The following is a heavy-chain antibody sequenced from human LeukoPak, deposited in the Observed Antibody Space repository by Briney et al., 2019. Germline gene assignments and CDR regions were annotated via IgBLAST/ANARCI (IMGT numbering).Heavy chain of an antibody. Sequence: SETLSLTCAVSGGSISSSNWWSWVRQPPGKGLEWIGEIYHSGSTNYNPSLKSRVTISVDTSKNQFSLKLSSVTAADTAVYYCARLWFYYMDVWGKGTTVTISS. V-gene: IGHV4-4*02. CDR2: IYHSGST. J-gene: IGHJ6*03. D-gene: IGHD3-10*01. CDR1: GGSISSSNW. CDR3: ARLWFYYMDV.